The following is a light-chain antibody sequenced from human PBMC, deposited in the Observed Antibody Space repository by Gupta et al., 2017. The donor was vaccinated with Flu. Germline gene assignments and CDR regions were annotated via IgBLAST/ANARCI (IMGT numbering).Light chain of an antibody. J-gene: IGKJ1*01. V-gene: IGKV3-11*01. CDR2: DAS. CDR1: QSIGQY. Sequence: EIALTQSPVTLSLSPGERGTLSCRASQSIGQYLDWYQLKPGQPPRLLIYDASNRATDGPDRFSGVGAGADFTLTISRGEPEDFEVYYCQRRNSEPPTWTFGQGTKVDI. CDR3: QRRNSEPPTWT.